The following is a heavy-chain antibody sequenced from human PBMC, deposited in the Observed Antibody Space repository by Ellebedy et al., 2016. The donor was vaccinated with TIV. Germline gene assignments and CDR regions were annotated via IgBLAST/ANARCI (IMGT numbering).Heavy chain of an antibody. CDR2: ISSHGQTT. CDR3: AREHMTSTGSPLDY. J-gene: IGHJ4*02. CDR1: GFRFSTHG. Sequence: PGGSLRLSCAASGFRFSTHGMHRVRQAPGKGLEWVAVISSHGQTTYYADSVKGRFTISRDISKNTLYLQMNSLRAEDTAGYYCAREHMTSTGSPLDYWGQGTLVTVSS. V-gene: IGHV3-30*03. D-gene: IGHD1-1*01.